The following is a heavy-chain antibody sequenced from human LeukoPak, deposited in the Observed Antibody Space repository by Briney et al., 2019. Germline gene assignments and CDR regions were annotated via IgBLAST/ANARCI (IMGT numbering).Heavy chain of an antibody. CDR2: IYYSGST. CDR1: GGSISSYY. CDR3: ARVGPHYYGSGSYFDY. J-gene: IGHJ4*02. D-gene: IGHD3-10*01. Sequence: PSETLSLTCTVSGGSISSYYWSWIWQPPGKGLEWIGYIYYSGSTNYNPSLKSRVTISVDTSKNQFSLKLSSVTAADTAVYYCARVGPHYYGSGSYFDYWGQGTLVTVSS. V-gene: IGHV4-59*01.